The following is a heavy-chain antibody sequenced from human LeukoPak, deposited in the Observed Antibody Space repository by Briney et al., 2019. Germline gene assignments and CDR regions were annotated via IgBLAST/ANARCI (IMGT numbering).Heavy chain of an antibody. V-gene: IGHV5-51*01. D-gene: IGHD2-2*01. Sequence: GESLKISCKGSGYSFTSYWIGWVRQMPGKGLEWMGIIYPGDSDTRYSPSFQGQVTISADKSISTAYLQWSSLKASATAMYYCTSHGAEDSSSTSCDAGYYYYMDVWGKGTTVTVSS. CDR2: IYPGDSDT. CDR3: TSHGAEDSSSTSCDAGYYYYMDV. J-gene: IGHJ6*03. CDR1: GYSFTSYW.